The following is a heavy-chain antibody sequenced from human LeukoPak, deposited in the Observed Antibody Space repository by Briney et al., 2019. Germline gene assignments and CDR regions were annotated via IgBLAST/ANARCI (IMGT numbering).Heavy chain of an antibody. V-gene: IGHV3-11*01. J-gene: IGHJ4*02. CDR3: ARRVSVGEPYDY. Sequence: GGSLRLSCAVSGFTFSDYYMSWIRQAPGKGLEWVSYISSSGNTVYYADSVKGRFTISRDNAKNSLYLQMNSLTAEDSAVYYCARRVSVGEPYDYWGQGTLVTVSS. CDR1: GFTFSDYY. CDR2: ISSSGNTV. D-gene: IGHD3-16*01.